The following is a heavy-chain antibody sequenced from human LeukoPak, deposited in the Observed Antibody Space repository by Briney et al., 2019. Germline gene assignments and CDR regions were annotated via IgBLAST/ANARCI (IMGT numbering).Heavy chain of an antibody. Sequence: ASVKVSCKASGYSFTSYGISWVRQAPGQGLEWMGWISVHNGNTHYAQKLQGRVTMTTDTSTSTAYMELRGLRSDDTAVYYCARVRGSYGDTANYWGQGTLVTVSS. CDR3: ARVRGSYGDTANY. CDR2: ISVHNGNT. V-gene: IGHV1-18*04. CDR1: GYSFTSYG. J-gene: IGHJ4*02. D-gene: IGHD4-17*01.